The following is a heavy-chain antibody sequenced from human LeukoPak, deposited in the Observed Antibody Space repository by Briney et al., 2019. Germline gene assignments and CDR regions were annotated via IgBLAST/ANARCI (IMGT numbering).Heavy chain of an antibody. CDR3: ATQTAVAGTIDY. Sequence: GESLKISCKGSGYSFTIYWIAWVRQMPGKGLEWMGIIYPGDSDTRYSPSFQGQVTISADKSIYTAYLQWSTLRASDTAMYYCATQTAVAGTIDYWGQGTLVTVSS. CDR2: IYPGDSDT. V-gene: IGHV5-51*01. J-gene: IGHJ4*02. CDR1: GYSFTIYW. D-gene: IGHD6-19*01.